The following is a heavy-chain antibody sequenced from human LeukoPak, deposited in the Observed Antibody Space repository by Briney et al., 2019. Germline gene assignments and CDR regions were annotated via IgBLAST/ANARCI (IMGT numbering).Heavy chain of an antibody. CDR3: ARVPY. CDR2: LSASGGNT. Sequence: GGSLRLSCAASGFTFTNYAMSWVRQAPGKGLEWVSTLSASGGNTYYADSVKGRFTISRDNSKNTLYLQMNSLRAEDTAVYYCARVPYWGPESLVTVSS. J-gene: IGHJ4*02. V-gene: IGHV3-23*01. CDR1: GFTFTNYA.